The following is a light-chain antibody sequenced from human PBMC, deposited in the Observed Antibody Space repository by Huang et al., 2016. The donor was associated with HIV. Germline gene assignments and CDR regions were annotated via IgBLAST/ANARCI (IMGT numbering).Light chain of an antibody. J-gene: IGKJ2*01. Sequence: EIVMTQSPATLSVSPGERATLSCRASQSVTSNLAWYQQKYGQAPRLLIYGASTRATCIPARFSGSGSGTEFTLTISSLQSEDFAVYYCQHYNNWPVTFGQGTKLEIK. V-gene: IGKV3-15*01. CDR1: QSVTSN. CDR2: GAS. CDR3: QHYNNWPVT.